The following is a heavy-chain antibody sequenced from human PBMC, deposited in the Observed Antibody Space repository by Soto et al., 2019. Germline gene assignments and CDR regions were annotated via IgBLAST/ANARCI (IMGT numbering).Heavy chain of an antibody. J-gene: IGHJ5*02. V-gene: IGHV3-23*01. D-gene: IGHD3-9*01. CDR2: ISPTGNT. CDR3: AKDPSTGHADR. CDR1: TGYA. Sequence: GSLRLPWTAVTGYAMSWGRRGTGKGLEWISTISPTGNTHYADSVEGRFTISRDDSKKTFYTQMNNRRADDTGVYYCAKDPSTGHADRWGQGTLVSVPS.